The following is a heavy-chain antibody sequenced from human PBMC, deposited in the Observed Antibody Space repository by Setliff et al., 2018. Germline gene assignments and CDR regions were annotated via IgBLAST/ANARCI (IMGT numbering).Heavy chain of an antibody. CDR1: GFTFSNAW. Sequence: PGGSLRLSCAASGFTFSNAWMSWVRQAPGKGLEWVGRIKSKTDGGTTDYADSVKGRFTISRDNAKNTLYLQMNSLRAEDTAVYYCARDLITGTTEYYYGMDVWGQGTTVTVSS. V-gene: IGHV3-15*01. CDR3: ARDLITGTTEYYYGMDV. D-gene: IGHD1-20*01. J-gene: IGHJ6*02. CDR2: IKSKTDGGTT.